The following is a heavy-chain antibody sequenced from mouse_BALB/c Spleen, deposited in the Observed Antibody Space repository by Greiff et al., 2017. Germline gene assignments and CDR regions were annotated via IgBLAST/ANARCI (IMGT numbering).Heavy chain of an antibody. CDR2: INPNNGGT. Sequence: VQLQQSGPELVKPGASVKIPCKASGYTFTDYNMDWVKQSHGKSLEWIGDINPNNGGTIYNQKFKGKATLTVDKSSSTAYMELRSLTSEDTAVYYCARSVYGNYENYFDYWGQGTTLTVSS. J-gene: IGHJ2*01. CDR1: GYTFTDYN. CDR3: ARSVYGNYENYFDY. V-gene: IGHV1-18*01. D-gene: IGHD2-10*02.